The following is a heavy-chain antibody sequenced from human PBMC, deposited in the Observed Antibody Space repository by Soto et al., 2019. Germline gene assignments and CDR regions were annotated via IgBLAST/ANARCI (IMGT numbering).Heavy chain of an antibody. CDR2: IDPSDSYT. CDR3: ARHGILWFGELLPRYGMDV. V-gene: IGHV5-10-1*01. CDR1: GYSFTSYW. Sequence: HGESLKISCKGSGYSFTSYWISWVRQMPGKGLEWMGRIDPSDSYTNYSPSFQGHVTISADKSISTAYLQWSSLKASDTAMYYCARHGILWFGELLPRYGMDVWGQGTTVTVSS. J-gene: IGHJ6*02. D-gene: IGHD3-10*01.